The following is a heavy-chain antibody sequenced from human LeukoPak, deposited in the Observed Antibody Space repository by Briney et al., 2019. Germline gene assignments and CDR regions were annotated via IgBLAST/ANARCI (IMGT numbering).Heavy chain of an antibody. CDR3: ARLNDGHSDY. J-gene: IGHJ4*02. D-gene: IGHD1-1*01. CDR1: GYTFTSYW. Sequence: GESLKISCKGSGYTFTSYWIGWVRQMLGKGLEWMGIFYPGDSDTRYSPSFQGQITISADKSISTAYLQWGSLKASDTAMYYCARLNDGHSDYWGQGTLVTVSS. CDR2: FYPGDSDT. V-gene: IGHV5-51*01.